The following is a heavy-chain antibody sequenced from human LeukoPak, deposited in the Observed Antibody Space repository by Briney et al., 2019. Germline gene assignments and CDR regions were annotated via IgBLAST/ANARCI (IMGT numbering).Heavy chain of an antibody. Sequence: GRSLRLSCAASGFTFDDYAMHWVRQAPGKGLEWVSGISWNSGTIVYAGSVKGRFTISRDNAKNSLYLQINSLRAEDMALYYCAKDVSLGYCSGGSCSAHFDHWGQGTLVTVSS. CDR3: AKDVSLGYCSGGSCSAHFDH. V-gene: IGHV3-9*03. CDR1: GFTFDDYA. CDR2: ISWNSGTI. D-gene: IGHD2-15*01. J-gene: IGHJ4*02.